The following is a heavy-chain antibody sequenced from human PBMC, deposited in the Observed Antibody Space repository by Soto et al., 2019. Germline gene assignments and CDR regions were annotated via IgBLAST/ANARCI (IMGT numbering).Heavy chain of an antibody. CDR3: AKGNYDFWSSPYDY. CDR1: GFTFSSYA. Sequence: HPGGSLRLSCAASGFTFSSYAMSWVRQAPGKGLEWVSAISGSGGSTYYADSVKCRFTISRDNSKNTLYLQMNSLRAEDTAVYYCAKGNYDFWSSPYDYWGQGTLVTVSS. D-gene: IGHD3-3*01. V-gene: IGHV3-23*01. CDR2: ISGSGGST. J-gene: IGHJ4*02.